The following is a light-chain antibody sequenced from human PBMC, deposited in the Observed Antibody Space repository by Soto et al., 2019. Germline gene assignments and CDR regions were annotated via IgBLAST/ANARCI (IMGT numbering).Light chain of an antibody. J-gene: IGLJ3*02. Sequence: QSALTQPASVSGSPGQSITISCTGTSSDVGSYNLVSWYQQHPGKAPKVLIYEDNKRPSGASDHFSGSKSGNTASPTISGLQAEDEADYFCCSYAGSSTLLFGGGTKLTVL. CDR2: EDN. V-gene: IGLV2-23*01. CDR3: CSYAGSSTLL. CDR1: SSDVGSYNL.